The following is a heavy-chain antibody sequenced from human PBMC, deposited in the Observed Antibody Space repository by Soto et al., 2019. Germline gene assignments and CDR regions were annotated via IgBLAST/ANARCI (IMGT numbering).Heavy chain of an antibody. J-gene: IGHJ4*02. V-gene: IGHV3-48*02. CDR3: ARSIQLWYEKVFDY. Sequence: GGSLRLSCAASGFTFSSYSMNWVRQAPGKGLEWVSYISSSSSTIYYADSVKGRFTISRDNAKNSLYLQMNSLRDEDTAVYYCARSIQLWYEKVFDYWGQGTLVTVSS. CDR2: ISSSSSTI. D-gene: IGHD5-18*01. CDR1: GFTFSSYS.